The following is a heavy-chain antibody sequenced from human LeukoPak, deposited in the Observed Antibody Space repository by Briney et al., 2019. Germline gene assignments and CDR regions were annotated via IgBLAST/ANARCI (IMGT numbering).Heavy chain of an antibody. CDR2: INHSGST. Sequence: SETLSLTCAVYGGSFSAYSWTWIRQPPEKGLEWLGEINHSGSTNYNPSLKSRVTISADTSQNQFSLKLSSVTAADTAVYYCASRKLGNDYWGQGTLVTVSS. CDR3: ASRKLGNDY. CDR1: GGSFSAYS. V-gene: IGHV4-34*01. J-gene: IGHJ4*02. D-gene: IGHD7-27*01.